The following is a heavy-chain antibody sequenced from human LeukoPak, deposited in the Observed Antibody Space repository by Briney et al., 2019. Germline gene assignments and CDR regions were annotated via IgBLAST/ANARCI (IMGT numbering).Heavy chain of an antibody. CDR1: GFTFSSYA. CDR2: ISGSGGST. D-gene: IGHD2-21*01. Sequence: GGSLRLSCAASGFTFSSYAMSWVRQAPGKGLEWVSVISGSGGSTYYADPVKGRFTISRDNAKNTLYLQMNSLRAEDTAVYYCAKDLTLYGDFPYFDYWGRGTLVTVSS. CDR3: AKDLTLYGDFPYFDY. J-gene: IGHJ4*02. V-gene: IGHV3-23*01.